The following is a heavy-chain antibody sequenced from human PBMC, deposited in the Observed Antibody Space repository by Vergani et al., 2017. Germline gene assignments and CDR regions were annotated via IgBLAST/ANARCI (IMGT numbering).Heavy chain of an antibody. D-gene: IGHD6-19*01. J-gene: IGHJ4*02. CDR3: AKDRGSGWYGYFDY. CDR2: ISSSSSTI. V-gene: IGHV3-48*04. Sequence: VQLVESGGGLVQPGGSLRLSCAASGFTFSSYSMNWVRQAPGKGLEWVSYISSSSSTIYYADSVKGRFTISRDNAKNTLYLQMNSLRAEDTAVYYCAKDRGSGWYGYFDYWGQGTLVTVSS. CDR1: GFTFSSYS.